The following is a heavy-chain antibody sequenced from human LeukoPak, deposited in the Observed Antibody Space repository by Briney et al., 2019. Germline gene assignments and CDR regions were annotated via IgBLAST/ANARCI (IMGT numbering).Heavy chain of an antibody. V-gene: IGHV1-2*02. CDR1: GFIFTGYY. CDR2: INPNSGGT. CDR3: ARDHPYSSGWHGRVEAIDL. D-gene: IGHD6-19*01. Sequence: ASVKVSCKASGFIFTGYYMHWVRQAPGQGLEWMGWINPNSGGTKYAQKFQGRVTMTRDTSISTAYMDLSRLRSDDTAVYYCARDHPYSSGWHGRVEAIDLWGQGTTVTVSS. J-gene: IGHJ3*01.